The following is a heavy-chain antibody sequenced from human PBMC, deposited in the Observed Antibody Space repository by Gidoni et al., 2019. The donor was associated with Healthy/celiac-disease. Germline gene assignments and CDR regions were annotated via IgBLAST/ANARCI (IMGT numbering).Heavy chain of an antibody. D-gene: IGHD1-26*01. J-gene: IGHJ4*02. CDR3: AKGLVVGATFYFDY. CDR2: ISLNSGSI. CDR1: GFTFDDYA. V-gene: IGHV3-9*01. Sequence: EVQLVESGGGLVQPGRSLRLSCAASGFTFDDYAMPWVRQAPGKGLGWVSGISLNSGSIGYADSVKGRFTISRDNAKNSLYLQMNSLRAEDTALYYCAKGLVVGATFYFDYWGQGTLVTVSS.